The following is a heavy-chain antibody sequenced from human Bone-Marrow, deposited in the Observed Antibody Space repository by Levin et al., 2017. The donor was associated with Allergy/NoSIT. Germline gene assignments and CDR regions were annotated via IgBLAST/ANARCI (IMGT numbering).Heavy chain of an antibody. CDR2: LYWDDDK. Sequence: TLSLTCTFSGFSLSTSAEGVGWFRQTPGEALEWLALLYWDDDKRYSPSLKSRLTIIRDTSKNQVVLRMTNMDPVDTGTYYCAHKVPFNSATFFDYWGQGTLVTVSA. V-gene: IGHV2-5*02. CDR1: GFSLSTSAEG. J-gene: IGHJ4*02. D-gene: IGHD2-15*01. CDR3: AHKVPFNSATFFDY.